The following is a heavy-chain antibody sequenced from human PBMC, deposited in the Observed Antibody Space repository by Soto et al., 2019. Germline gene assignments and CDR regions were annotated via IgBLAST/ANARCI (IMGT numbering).Heavy chain of an antibody. Sequence: EVQLVESGGGLVKPGGSLRLSCGASGFTFSHAWMNWVRQAPGKGLEWVGRIKSKIDGGTSDYAAPVKGRFSISRDESKDTRFLQTNSLKTEDAAVYFCATMGHCSNGVRAYYYYGMEVWCLGTTVTVSS. CDR1: GFTFSHAW. V-gene: IGHV3-15*07. J-gene: IGHJ6*02. CDR3: ATMGHCSNGVRAYYYYGMEV. CDR2: IKSKIDGGTS. D-gene: IGHD2-8*01.